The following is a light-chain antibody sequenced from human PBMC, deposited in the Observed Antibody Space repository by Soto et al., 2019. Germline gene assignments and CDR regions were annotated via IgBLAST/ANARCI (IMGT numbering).Light chain of an antibody. V-gene: IGKV1-9*01. CDR1: QGISSY. Sequence: IQLTQSPSSLSASVGDRVTITCRASQGISSYLAWYQQKPGKAPKLLIYAASTLQSGVPSRFSGSGSGTDFTLTISSLQPEDFATYYCHQLNSKPTFGQGTKVDIK. J-gene: IGKJ1*01. CDR3: HQLNSKPT. CDR2: AAS.